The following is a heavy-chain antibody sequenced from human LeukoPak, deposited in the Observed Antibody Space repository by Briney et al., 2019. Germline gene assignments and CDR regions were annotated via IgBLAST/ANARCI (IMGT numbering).Heavy chain of an antibody. Sequence: GGSLRLSCAASGFTFSSYEMNWVRQAPGKGLEWVSYISSSGSTIYYADSVKGRFTISRDNAKNSLYLQMNSLRAEDMALYYCARSTDVVVKKNDAFDIWGQGTMVTVSS. CDR3: ARSTDVVVKKNDAFDI. D-gene: IGHD3-22*01. CDR1: GFTFSSYE. CDR2: ISSSGSTI. J-gene: IGHJ3*02. V-gene: IGHV3-48*03.